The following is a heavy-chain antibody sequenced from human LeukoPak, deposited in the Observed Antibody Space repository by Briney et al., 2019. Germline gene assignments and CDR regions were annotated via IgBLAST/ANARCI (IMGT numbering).Heavy chain of an antibody. CDR1: GYSFTSYW. CDR2: IYPGDSDT. V-gene: IGHV5-51*01. D-gene: IGHD4-17*01. CDR3: ARASDYGDSCFDY. J-gene: IGHJ4*02. Sequence: GESLQISCKGSGYSFTSYWIGWVRQMPGKGLEWMGIIYPGDSDTRYSPSFQGQVTISADKSISTAYLQWSSLKASGTAMYYCARASDYGDSCFDYWGQGTLVTVSS.